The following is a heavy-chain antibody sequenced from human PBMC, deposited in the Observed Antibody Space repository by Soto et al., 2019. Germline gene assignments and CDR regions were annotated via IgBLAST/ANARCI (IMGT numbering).Heavy chain of an antibody. CDR2: IYYSGST. J-gene: IGHJ5*02. V-gene: IGHV4-59*01. Sequence: SSETLSLTCTVSGGSISSYYWSWIRQPPGKGLEWIGYIYYSGSTNYNPSLKSRVTISVDTSKNQFSLKLSSVTAADTAVYYCARVAVPLKGWFDPWGQGTLVTVSS. CDR1: GGSISSYY. CDR3: ARVAVPLKGWFDP. D-gene: IGHD2-2*01.